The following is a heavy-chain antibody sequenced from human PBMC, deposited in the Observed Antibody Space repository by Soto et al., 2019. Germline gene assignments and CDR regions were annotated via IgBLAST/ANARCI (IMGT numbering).Heavy chain of an antibody. CDR1: GGSISSSNYY. J-gene: IGHJ3*02. Sequence: QLQLQESGPGLVKPSETLSLTCSVSGGSISSSNYYWGWIRQPPGKGPEWIGSIYHSGSTYYNPSLKSRVTVSVDTSKNQFSLKLTSMTAADTAVYYCARWYLESGNYIGFDIWGQGTVVTVSS. CDR2: IYHSGST. V-gene: IGHV4-39*01. D-gene: IGHD1-26*01. CDR3: ARWYLESGNYIGFDI.